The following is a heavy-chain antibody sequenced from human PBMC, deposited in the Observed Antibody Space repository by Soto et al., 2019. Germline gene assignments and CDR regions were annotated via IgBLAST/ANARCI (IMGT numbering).Heavy chain of an antibody. CDR3: ARTGDGHHDFLDY. CDR2: INQDGSDY. V-gene: IGHV3-7*01. D-gene: IGHD1-1*01. Sequence: EVHLEESGGGLVQPGGSLRLSCAASGFAFSSYWMNWVRRAPGKGLEWVANINQDGSDYNHVASVKGRFTISRDNAKNSLFLQMNALRVEDTAVYYCARTGDGHHDFLDYWGQGILVSVSS. J-gene: IGHJ4*02. CDR1: GFAFSSYW.